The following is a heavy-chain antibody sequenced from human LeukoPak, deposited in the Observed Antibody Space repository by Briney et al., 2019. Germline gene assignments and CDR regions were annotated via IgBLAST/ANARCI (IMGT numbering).Heavy chain of an antibody. D-gene: IGHD6-13*01. CDR1: GGSISTYY. Sequence: SETLSLTCTISGGSISTYYWSWIRQPPGKGLEWIGYVYSSGSTDYNPSLKSRVTISLDTSQNQFSLNVTSITTAATAVYYCARLTYSTSWYYFDFWGQGTLVTVSS. CDR3: ARLTYSTSWYYFDF. CDR2: VYSSGST. J-gene: IGHJ4*02. V-gene: IGHV4-59*01.